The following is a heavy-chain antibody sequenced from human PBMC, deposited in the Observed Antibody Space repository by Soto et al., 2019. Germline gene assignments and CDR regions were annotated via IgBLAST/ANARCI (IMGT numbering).Heavy chain of an antibody. CDR2: ISGSGGYT. D-gene: IGHD3-9*01. J-gene: IGHJ6*02. Sequence: EVQLLESGGGLVQPGGSLRLSCAASGFTFSSYAMSWVRQAPGKGLEWVSDISGSGGYTFYADSVTGRFTISRDNSKNTLYLQMSSLRSEDTAVYYCAKERYYDILTGPVNYYYYYGMDVWGQGTTVTVSS. CDR3: AKERYYDILTGPVNYYYYYGMDV. V-gene: IGHV3-23*01. CDR1: GFTFSSYA.